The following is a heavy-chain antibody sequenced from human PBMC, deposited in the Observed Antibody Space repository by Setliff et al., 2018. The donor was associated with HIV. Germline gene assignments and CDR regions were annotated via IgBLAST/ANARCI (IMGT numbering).Heavy chain of an antibody. CDR2: IYYSGNT. V-gene: IGHV4-59*12. D-gene: IGHD6-6*01. CDR3: ARAQYSSPAYWYFDL. CDR1: VGSISSYY. J-gene: IGHJ2*01. Sequence: SETLSLTCTVSVGSISSYYWSWIRQPPGKGLEWIGYIYYSGNTKYNPSLKSRVTISVDTSKNQFSLKLSSVTAADTAVYYCARAQYSSPAYWYFDLWGRGTLVTVSS.